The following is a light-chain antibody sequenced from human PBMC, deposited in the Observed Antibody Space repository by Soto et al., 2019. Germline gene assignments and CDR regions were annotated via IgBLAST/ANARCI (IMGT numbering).Light chain of an antibody. Sequence: EIVLTQSPGTLSLSPGERATLSCRASQSFNSIYLAWYQQKPGQAPRLLIYGASSRATGIPDRFSGSGSGTDFTLTISRLEPEDFVVYYCQQYGSSPTFGQGTKVDIK. CDR3: QQYGSSPT. J-gene: IGKJ1*01. CDR2: GAS. CDR1: QSFNSIY. V-gene: IGKV3-20*01.